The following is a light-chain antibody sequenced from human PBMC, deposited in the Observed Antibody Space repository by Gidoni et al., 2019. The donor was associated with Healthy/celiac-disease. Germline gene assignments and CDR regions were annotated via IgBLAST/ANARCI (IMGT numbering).Light chain of an antibody. V-gene: IGKV1-9*01. J-gene: IGKJ3*01. Sequence: DIQLTQSPSFLSASVGDRVTITCRASQGISSYLAWYQQKPGKATKLLIYAASTLQSGVPSRFIGSGSGTEFTLTISSLQPEDFATYYCQQLNSYPFTFGPXTKVDIK. CDR2: AAS. CDR1: QGISSY. CDR3: QQLNSYPFT.